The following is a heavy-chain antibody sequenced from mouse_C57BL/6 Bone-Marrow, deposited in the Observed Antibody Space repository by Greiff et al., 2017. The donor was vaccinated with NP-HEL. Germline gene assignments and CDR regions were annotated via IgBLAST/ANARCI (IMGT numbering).Heavy chain of an antibody. D-gene: IGHD2-4*01. CDR2: ISDGGSYT. V-gene: IGHV5-4*03. CDR3: ARVGDYVYFDY. J-gene: IGHJ2*01. CDR1: GFTFSSYA. Sequence: EVNLVESGGGLVKPGGSLKLSCAASGFTFSSYAMSWVRQTPEKRLEWVATISDGGSYTYYPDNVKGRFTISRDNAKNNLYLQMSHLKSEDTAMYYCARVGDYVYFDYWGQGTTLTVSS.